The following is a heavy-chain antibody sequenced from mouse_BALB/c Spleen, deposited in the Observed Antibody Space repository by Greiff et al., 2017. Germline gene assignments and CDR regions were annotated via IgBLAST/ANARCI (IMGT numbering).Heavy chain of an antibody. V-gene: IGHV3-8*02. CDR2: ISYSGST. Sequence: EVHLVESGPSLVKPSQTLSLTCSVTGDSITSGYWNWIRKFPGNKLEYMGYISYSGSTYYNPSLKSRISITRDTSKNQYYLQLNSVTTEDTATYYCARYPYYGNSYAMDYWGQGTSVTVSS. J-gene: IGHJ4*01. CDR1: GDSITSGY. CDR3: ARYPYYGNSYAMDY. D-gene: IGHD2-10*01.